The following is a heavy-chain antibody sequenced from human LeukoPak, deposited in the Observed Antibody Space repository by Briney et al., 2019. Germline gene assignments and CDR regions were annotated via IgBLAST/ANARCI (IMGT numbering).Heavy chain of an antibody. V-gene: IGHV3-48*03. CDR2: ISSSGNTI. CDR3: ARGADGVSSNSRGWFDP. D-gene: IGHD2-15*01. J-gene: IGHJ5*02. Sequence: GGSLRLSCAASGFTFSSYEMNWVRQAPGKGLEWVSYISSSGNTIYHADSVKGRFTISRDNAKNSLYLQMNSLRAEDTAVYSCARGADGVSSNSRGWFDPWGQGTLVTVSS. CDR1: GFTFSSYE.